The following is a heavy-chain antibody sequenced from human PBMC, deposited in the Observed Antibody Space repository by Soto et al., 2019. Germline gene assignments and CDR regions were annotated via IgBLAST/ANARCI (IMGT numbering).Heavy chain of an antibody. CDR2: MNPINGAT. V-gene: IGHV1-8*02. J-gene: IGHJ6*02. Sequence: ASVKVSCKASGYDFTAYDINWVRQASGQGLEWMGWMNPINGATGTARRFQGRVSLSRNTATGTAYLELTSLRSDDTAVYYCGRGPSPRAPAGGTPYYYAMDVWGQGTTVTVSS. CDR1: GYDFTAYD. CDR3: GRGPSPRAPAGGTPYYYAMDV. D-gene: IGHD6-13*01.